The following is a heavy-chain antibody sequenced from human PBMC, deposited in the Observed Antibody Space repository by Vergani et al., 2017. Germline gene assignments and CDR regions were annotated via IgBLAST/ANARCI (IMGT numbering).Heavy chain of an antibody. J-gene: IGHJ6*02. V-gene: IGHV4-34*01. CDR3: ASVFTRHHYYGLDV. CDR1: GGSSSAYY. Sequence: QVQLHQWGAGLLKPSETLSLTCSVSGGSSSAYYWSWIRQPPGKGLEWIGEISHNGSIKCNPSLKSRLTISVDTSKNQFSLKLSSVTAAETSIYYCASVFTRHHYYGLDVWGQGSPVTVSS. CDR2: ISHNGSI. D-gene: IGHD2-15*01.